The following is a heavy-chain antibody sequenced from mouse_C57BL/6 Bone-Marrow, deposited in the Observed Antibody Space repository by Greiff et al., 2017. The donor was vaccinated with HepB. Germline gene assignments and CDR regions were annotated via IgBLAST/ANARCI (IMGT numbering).Heavy chain of an antibody. V-gene: IGHV14-3*01. D-gene: IGHD1-1*01. Sequence: VQLQQSVAELVRPGASVKLSCTASGFNIKNTYMHWVKQRPEQGLEWIGRIDPANGNTKYAPKFQGKATITADTSSNTAYLQLSSLTSEDTAIYYCAPPPHDYGSSPMYFDVWGTGTTVTVSS. CDR1: GFNIKNTY. CDR2: IDPANGNT. CDR3: APPPHDYGSSPMYFDV. J-gene: IGHJ1*03.